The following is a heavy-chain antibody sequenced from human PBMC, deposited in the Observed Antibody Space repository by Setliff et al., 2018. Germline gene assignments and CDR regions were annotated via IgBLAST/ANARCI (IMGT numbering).Heavy chain of an antibody. CDR2: IHISGST. V-gene: IGHV4-4*08. Sequence: SETLSLTCTVSGGSISSYNWSWIRQPPGKGLEWIGYIHISGSTNYNPSLKSRVTISGDTSKNQFSLKLTSVTAADTAVYYCARARSLDFDYWGQGMLVTVSS. J-gene: IGHJ4*02. CDR1: GGSISSYN. CDR3: ARARSLDFDY.